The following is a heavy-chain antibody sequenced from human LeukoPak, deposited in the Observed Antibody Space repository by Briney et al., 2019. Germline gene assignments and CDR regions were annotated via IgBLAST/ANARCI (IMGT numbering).Heavy chain of an antibody. CDR3: ARGFNGGDSSPSDV. D-gene: IGHD2-21*02. Sequence: GGSLRLSCGASGVPLDDFGMSWVRQVPGKGLEWVSGINWKGDRTCYRDSVKGRFTVSRDNAKKYVFLQMNSLKAEANASDYSARGFNGGDSSPSDVWGQGTMVTVS. CDR1: GVPLDDFG. J-gene: IGHJ3*01. V-gene: IGHV3-20*04. CDR2: INWKGDRT.